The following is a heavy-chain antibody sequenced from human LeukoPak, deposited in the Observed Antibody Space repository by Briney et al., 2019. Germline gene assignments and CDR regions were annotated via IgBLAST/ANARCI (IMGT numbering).Heavy chain of an antibody. V-gene: IGHV3-21*01. J-gene: IGHJ3*02. D-gene: IGHD3-22*01. CDR3: ASRDYYDSSGYSDAFDI. CDR1: GFTFSSYR. Sequence: GGSLRLSCAASGFTFSSYRMNWVRQAPGKGLEWVSSISSSSSYIYYADSVKGRFTISRDNAKNSLFLQMNSLRAEDTAVYYCASRDYYDSSGYSDAFDIWGQGTMVTVSS. CDR2: ISSSSSYI.